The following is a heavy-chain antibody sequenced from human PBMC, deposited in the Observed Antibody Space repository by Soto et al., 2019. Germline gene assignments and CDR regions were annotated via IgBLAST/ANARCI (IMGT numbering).Heavy chain of an antibody. Sequence: EVQLVESGGGLVQPGGSLRLSCAAFGFTFSSYDMHWVRQATGKGLEWVSAIGTAGDTYYPGSVKGRFTISRENAKNSLDLQMNSLRAEDTAVYYCARGDPVLSTSRVDAFDIWGQGTMVTVSS. CDR2: IGTAGDT. V-gene: IGHV3-13*01. J-gene: IGHJ3*02. CDR1: GFTFSSYD. D-gene: IGHD2-21*01. CDR3: ARGDPVLSTSRVDAFDI.